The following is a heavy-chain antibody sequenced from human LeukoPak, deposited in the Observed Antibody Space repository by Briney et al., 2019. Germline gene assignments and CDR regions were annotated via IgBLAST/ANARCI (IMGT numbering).Heavy chain of an antibody. CDR2: MDDRGDS. Sequence: SETLSLTCTVSGDSMRSYYWSWIRQAPGKGLEWLGHMDDRGDSNYNPSLKGRGSISVDTSKNQFSLKLRSVTAADTAVYYCARASSSSQWGGGVYYYYGMDVWGQGTTVTVSS. V-gene: IGHV4-59*01. D-gene: IGHD6-13*01. J-gene: IGHJ6*02. CDR1: GDSMRSYY. CDR3: ARASSSSQWGGGVYYYYGMDV.